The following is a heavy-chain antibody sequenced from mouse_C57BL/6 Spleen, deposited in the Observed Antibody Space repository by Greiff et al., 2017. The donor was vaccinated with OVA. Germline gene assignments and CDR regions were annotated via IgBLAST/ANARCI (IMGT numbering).Heavy chain of an antibody. D-gene: IGHD1-1*01. V-gene: IGHV10-1*01. CDR1: GFSFNTYA. CDR2: IRSKSNNYAT. CDR3: VSQDYYGSSFAY. J-gene: IGHJ3*01. Sequence: EVKLVESGGGLVQPKGSLKLSCAASGFSFNTYAMNWVRQAPGKGLEWVARIRSKSNNYATYYADSVKDRFTISRDDSESMLYLQMNNLKTEDTAMYYCVSQDYYGSSFAYWGQGTLVTVSA.